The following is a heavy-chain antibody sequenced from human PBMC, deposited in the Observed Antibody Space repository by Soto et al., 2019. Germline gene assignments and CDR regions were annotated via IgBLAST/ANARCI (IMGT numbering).Heavy chain of an antibody. D-gene: IGHD6-13*01. Sequence: PEETLSLTSAVPVCTISSSYWTSIRPPPGKGLEWIGYIYYSGSTNYNPSLKSRVTMSVDTSKKQFSLRLSSVTAADTAIYYCARNGAAGTFAFDYWGQGTLVTVSS. CDR3: ARNGAAGTFAFDY. V-gene: IGHV4-59*01. CDR1: VCTISSSY. CDR2: IYYSGST. J-gene: IGHJ4*02.